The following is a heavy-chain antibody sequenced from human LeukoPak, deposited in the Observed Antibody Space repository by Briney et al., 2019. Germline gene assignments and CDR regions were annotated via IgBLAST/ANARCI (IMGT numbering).Heavy chain of an antibody. V-gene: IGHV1-2*02. Sequence: ASVKVSCKASGYTFTVYYMHWVRQTPGQGLERMGMVNPNTGGTNYAQKFQVRVTMTRDTSISTAYMALSRLTSDDTAVYYCARDGDCSGGSCVDYWGQGTLVTVSS. CDR1: GYTFTVYY. CDR2: VNPNTGGT. CDR3: ARDGDCSGGSCVDY. D-gene: IGHD2-15*01. J-gene: IGHJ4*02.